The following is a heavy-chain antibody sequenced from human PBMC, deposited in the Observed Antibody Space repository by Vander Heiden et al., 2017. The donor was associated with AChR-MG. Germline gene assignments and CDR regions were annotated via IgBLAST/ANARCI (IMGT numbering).Heavy chain of an antibody. J-gene: IGHJ5*02. CDR1: GFTFRSYS. D-gene: IGHD2-2*01. CDR2: ISSSSSYI. V-gene: IGHV3-21*01. CDR3: ARDPFSYCSSTSCYHEINWFDP. Sequence: EVQLVESGGGLVKPGGSLRLSCAASGFTFRSYSMNWVRQAPGKGLEWVSSISSSSSYIYYADSVKGRFTISRDNAKNSLYLQMNSLRAEDTAVYYCARDPFSYCSSTSCYHEINWFDPWGHGTLVTVSS.